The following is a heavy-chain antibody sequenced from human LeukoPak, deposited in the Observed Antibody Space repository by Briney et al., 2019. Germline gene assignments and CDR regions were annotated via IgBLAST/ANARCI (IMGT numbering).Heavy chain of an antibody. J-gene: IGHJ4*02. Sequence: PSETLSLTCSVSGESISSSRHYWSWIRQPAGKGLEWIGRIYPSGNTNYNPSLKSRATISLDTSKNQFSLNLISVTAADTAVYYCARQRDWGFGSYFDYWGQGTLVTVSS. CDR3: ARQRDWGFGSYFDY. V-gene: IGHV4-61*02. CDR2: IYPSGNT. D-gene: IGHD7-27*01. CDR1: GESISSSRHY.